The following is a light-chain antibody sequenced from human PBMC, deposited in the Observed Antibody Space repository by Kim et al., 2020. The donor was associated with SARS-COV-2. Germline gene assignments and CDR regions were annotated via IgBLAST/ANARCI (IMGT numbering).Light chain of an antibody. CDR1: QSVSSTF. V-gene: IGKV3-20*01. J-gene: IGKJ2*03. CDR3: QQYGSSPYS. CDR2: GAS. Sequence: LSPEERATLSCRASQSVSSTFLAWYQQKPGQAPRLLIYGASSRTTGIPDRFSGSGSGTDFTLTITRLEPEDFAVYYCQQYGSSPYSFGQETKLEI.